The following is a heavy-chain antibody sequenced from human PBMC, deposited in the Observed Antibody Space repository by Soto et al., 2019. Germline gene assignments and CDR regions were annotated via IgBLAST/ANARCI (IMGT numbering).Heavy chain of an antibody. CDR1: GYPLPTYG. J-gene: IGHJ4*02. D-gene: IGHD3-10*01. CDR2: IVGDSGNT. CDR3: ATVSGYGSGSRRVDF. Sequence: QVQVMQSGAQLTQPGASVKVSCETSGYPLPTYGLSWVRQAPGQGLEWMGWIVGDSGNTVYAQKFQGRVTMYRDTSTSPGYMELRRLTSDDSALYYCATVSGYGSGSRRVDFWGQGTLVSVSS. V-gene: IGHV1-18*01.